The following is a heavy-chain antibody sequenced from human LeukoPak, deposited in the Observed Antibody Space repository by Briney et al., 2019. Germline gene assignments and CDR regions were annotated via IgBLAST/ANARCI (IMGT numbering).Heavy chain of an antibody. CDR3: ARGASGYSGYDYSNP. CDR1: GGSISSYY. CDR2: IYYSGST. Sequence: SETLSLTCTVSGGSISSYYWSWIRQPPGKGLEWIGYIYYSGSTNYNPSLKSRVTISVDTSKNQFSLKLSSVTAADTAAYYCARGASGYSGYDYSNPWGQGTLVTVSS. J-gene: IGHJ5*02. V-gene: IGHV4-59*01. D-gene: IGHD5-12*01.